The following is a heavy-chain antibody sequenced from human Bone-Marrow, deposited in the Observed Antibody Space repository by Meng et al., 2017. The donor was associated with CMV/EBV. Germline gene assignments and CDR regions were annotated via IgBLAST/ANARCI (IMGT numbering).Heavy chain of an antibody. D-gene: IGHD3-16*01. CDR1: DDNSPAHS. V-gene: IGHV1-18*04. Sequence: VSCKASDDNSPAHSINWVRQAPGQGLEWMGCNQIYNDETKVARNFMGRLSMTRDNYRRTDYMQLENLKSDDTAVYYCATGGERYDFDNWGQGTLVTVSS. CDR2: QIYNDET. J-gene: IGHJ4*02. CDR3: ATGGERYDFDN.